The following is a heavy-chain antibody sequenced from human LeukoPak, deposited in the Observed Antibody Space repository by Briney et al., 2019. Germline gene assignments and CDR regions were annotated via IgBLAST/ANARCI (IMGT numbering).Heavy chain of an antibody. D-gene: IGHD3-10*01. V-gene: IGHV3-33*01. CDR1: GFALSSSG. CDR2: IWYDRSNK. CDR3: ARTNTLDRGPIIDPLDY. J-gene: IGHJ4*02. Sequence: GGSLRLSCAASGFALSSSGMHWVRQAPGKGLEWVAFIWYDRSNKYYADSVKGRFTISRDNSKNTLYLQMNSLRAEDTAVYFCARTNTLDRGPIIDPLDYWGQGTLVIVSS.